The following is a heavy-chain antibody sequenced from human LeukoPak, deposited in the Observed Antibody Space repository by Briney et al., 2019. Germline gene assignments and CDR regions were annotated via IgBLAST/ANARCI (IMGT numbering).Heavy chain of an antibody. D-gene: IGHD2-2*01. CDR1: GGSISSSNW. V-gene: IGHV4-4*02. Sequence: GTLSLTCAVSGGSISSSNWWSWVRQPPGTGLEWIGEIYHSGSTNYNPSLKSRVTISVDTSKNQFSLKLSSVTAADTAVYYCARDSPSTSGGSDAFDIWGQGTMVTVSS. J-gene: IGHJ3*02. CDR2: IYHSGST. CDR3: ARDSPSTSGGSDAFDI.